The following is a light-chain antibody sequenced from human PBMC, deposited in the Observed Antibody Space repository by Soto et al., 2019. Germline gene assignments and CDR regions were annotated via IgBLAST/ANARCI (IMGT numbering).Light chain of an antibody. CDR3: QQGYSTLCT. J-gene: IGKJ3*01. Sequence: IQMTQSPSSMSASVGDRVTITCRASQSISTYLNWYQQKQGKAPKLLIYAASSLQSGVPSRFSGRGSGTDFTLTVSSLQPEGIATYYCQQGYSTLCTFGPWTKGDF. CDR2: AAS. V-gene: IGKV1-39*01. CDR1: QSISTY.